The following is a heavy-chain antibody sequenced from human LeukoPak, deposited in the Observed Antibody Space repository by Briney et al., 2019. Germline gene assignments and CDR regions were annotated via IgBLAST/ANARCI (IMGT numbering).Heavy chain of an antibody. Sequence: GGSLRLSCAASGFTFSSYALSWVRQAPGKGLEWVSAISGSGGSTYYADSVKGRFTISRDNSKNTLYLQMNSLRAEDTAVYYCAKDPEPEYSSGWYNWGQGTLVTVSS. CDR1: GFTFSSYA. V-gene: IGHV3-23*01. CDR3: AKDPEPEYSSGWYN. J-gene: IGHJ4*02. CDR2: ISGSGGST. D-gene: IGHD6-19*01.